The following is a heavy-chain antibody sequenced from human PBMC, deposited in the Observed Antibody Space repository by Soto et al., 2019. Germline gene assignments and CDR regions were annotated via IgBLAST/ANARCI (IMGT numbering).Heavy chain of an antibody. CDR1: GYTFTSYG. V-gene: IGHV1-18*01. Sequence: GASVKVSCKASGYTFTSYGISWVRQAPGQGLEWMGWIRAYSGNTNYAQKLQGRVTMTTDTSTSTAYMELRSLRSDDTAVYYCAREGYCISTSCYASALDYWGQGTLVTVSS. D-gene: IGHD2-2*01. J-gene: IGHJ4*02. CDR2: IRAYSGNT. CDR3: AREGYCISTSCYASALDY.